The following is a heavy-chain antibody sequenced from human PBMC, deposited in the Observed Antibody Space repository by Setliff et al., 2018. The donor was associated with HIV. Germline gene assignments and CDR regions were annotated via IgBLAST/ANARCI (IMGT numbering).Heavy chain of an antibody. Sequence: GGSLRLSCAASGFTFSSYGMHRVRQAPGKGLEWVAFIRYDGSNKYYADSVKGRFTISRDNSKNTLYLQMNSLRAEDTAVYYCAKTSSSSEYYFDYWGQGTLVTVSS. CDR2: IRYDGSNK. J-gene: IGHJ4*02. CDR3: AKTSSSSEYYFDY. D-gene: IGHD6-13*01. V-gene: IGHV3-30*02. CDR1: GFTFSSYG.